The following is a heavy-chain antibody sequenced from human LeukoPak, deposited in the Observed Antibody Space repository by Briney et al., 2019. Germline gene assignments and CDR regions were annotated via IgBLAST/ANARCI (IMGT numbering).Heavy chain of an antibody. CDR3: AKELITMIVVVPAAFDI. D-gene: IGHD3-22*01. CDR1: GFTFSSYA. J-gene: IGHJ3*02. V-gene: IGHV3-23*01. CDR2: ISGSGGST. Sequence: GGSLRLSCAASGFTFSSYAMSWVRQAPGKGLEWVSAISGSGGSTYYADSVKGRFTISRDNSKNTLYLQMNSLRAEDTAVYYCAKELITMIVVVPAAFDIWSQGTMVTVSS.